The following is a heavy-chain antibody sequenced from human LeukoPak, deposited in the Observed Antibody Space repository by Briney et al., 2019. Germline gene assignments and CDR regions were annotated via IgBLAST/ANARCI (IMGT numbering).Heavy chain of an antibody. CDR1: GGSFSGYY. CDR2: INHSGST. Sequence: SETLSLTCAVYGGSFSGYYWSWIRQPPGKGLEWIGEINHSGSTNYNPSLKSRATISVDTSKNQFSLKLSSVTAADTAVYYCARIRGYSYGYRFDYWGQGTLVTVSS. J-gene: IGHJ4*02. D-gene: IGHD5-18*01. V-gene: IGHV4-34*01. CDR3: ARIRGYSYGYRFDY.